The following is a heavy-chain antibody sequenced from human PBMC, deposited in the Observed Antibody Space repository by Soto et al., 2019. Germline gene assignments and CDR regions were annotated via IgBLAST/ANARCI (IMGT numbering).Heavy chain of an antibody. CDR3: ARHPSDFWFDP. CDR1: GGAISSGNYF. J-gene: IGHJ5*02. D-gene: IGHD2-21*02. V-gene: IGHV4-39*01. Sequence: SDNLALTCSVYGGAISSGNYFWCWIRQPPGKGLEWIGSIYYSGSTYYNPSLKSRVTVSVDTSKNQFSLKLSSVTAADTAVYYCARHPSDFWFDPWGQGTLVSVSS. CDR2: IYYSGST.